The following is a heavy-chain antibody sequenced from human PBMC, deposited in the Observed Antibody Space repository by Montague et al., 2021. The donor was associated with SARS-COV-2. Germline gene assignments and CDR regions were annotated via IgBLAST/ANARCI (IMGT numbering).Heavy chain of an antibody. D-gene: IGHD2-8*01. CDR3: ARHLSDCSKGICHTCYYYGWDV. V-gene: IGHV4-59*08. CDR2: IYYTGST. CDR1: GGSISRSY. Sequence: SETLSLTCTASGGSISRSYWSWIRQPPGKGLEWIGYIYYTGSTDYNPSLKSRVTISVDTSKNQLSLKLISVTAADTAVYFCARHLSDCSKGICHTCYYYGWDVWGQGTTVTVSS. J-gene: IGHJ6*02.